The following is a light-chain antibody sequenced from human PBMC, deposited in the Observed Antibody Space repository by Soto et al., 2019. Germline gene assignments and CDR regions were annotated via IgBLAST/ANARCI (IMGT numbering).Light chain of an antibody. J-gene: IGLJ1*01. CDR2: QVS. Sequence: QSVLTQPPSASGSPGQSVTISCTGTSSDVGASEYVSWYQQHPGKAPKLMIYQVSKRPSGVPDRFSGSRSGNTASLTVSGLQAEYEADYYCPSYTSSYIFVLGGGTKVTVL. CDR3: PSYTSSYIFV. CDR1: SSDVGASEY. V-gene: IGLV2-8*01.